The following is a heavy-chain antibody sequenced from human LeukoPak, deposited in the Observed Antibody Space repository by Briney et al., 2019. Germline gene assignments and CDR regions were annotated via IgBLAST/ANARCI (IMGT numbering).Heavy chain of an antibody. D-gene: IGHD3-3*01. CDR2: ISGSGGST. Sequence: PGGSLRLSCAASGFTFSSYAMSWVRQAPGKGLEWVSAISGSGGSTYYADSVKGRFTISRDNSKNTLYLQMNSLRAEDTAVYYCAKDHYDFWSGPGVGHEGNWDQGTLVTVSS. CDR1: GFTFSSYA. J-gene: IGHJ4*02. CDR3: AKDHYDFWSGPGVGHEGN. V-gene: IGHV3-23*01.